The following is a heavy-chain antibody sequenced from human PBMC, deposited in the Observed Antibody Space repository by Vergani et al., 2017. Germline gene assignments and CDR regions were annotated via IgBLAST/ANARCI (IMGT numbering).Heavy chain of an antibody. J-gene: IGHJ6*02. Sequence: QVQLQQWGAGLLKPSETLSLTCAVYGGSFSGYYWSWIRQPPGKGLEWIGEINHSGSTNYNPSLKSRVTISVDTSKNQFSLKLSSVTAADTAVYYCAGGGTGRYDYVWGSYPKNYGMDVWGQGTTVTVSS. CDR1: GGSFSGYY. V-gene: IGHV4-34*01. D-gene: IGHD3-16*02. CDR2: INHSGST. CDR3: AGGGTGRYDYVWGSYPKNYGMDV.